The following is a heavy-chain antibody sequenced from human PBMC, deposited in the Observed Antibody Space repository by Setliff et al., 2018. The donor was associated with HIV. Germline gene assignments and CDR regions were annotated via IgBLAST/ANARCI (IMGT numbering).Heavy chain of an antibody. CDR1: GGTFSSYA. D-gene: IGHD5-18*01. CDR2: IIPIFNTA. V-gene: IGHV1-69*13. J-gene: IGHJ4*02. Sequence: ASVKVSCKASGGTFSSYAISWVRQAPGQGLEWMGGIIPIFNTANYAQKFQGRVTITADESTSTAYMELSRLRSDDTAVFYCARAPGPPWIQLWLTYFDYWGRGTLVTVSS. CDR3: ARAPGPPWIQLWLTYFDY.